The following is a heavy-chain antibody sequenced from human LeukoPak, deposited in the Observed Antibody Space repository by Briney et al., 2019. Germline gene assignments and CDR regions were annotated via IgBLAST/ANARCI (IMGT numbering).Heavy chain of an antibody. CDR1: GGSISSSSYY. J-gene: IGHJ4*02. CDR3: ARGGDYGDYVAY. V-gene: IGHV4-39*07. CDR2: IYYSGST. Sequence: SETLSLTCTVSGGSISSSSYYWGWIRQPPGKGLEWIGSIYYSGSTYYNPSLKSRVTISVDTSKNQFSLKLSSVTAADTAVYYCARGGDYGDYVAYWGQGTLVTVSS. D-gene: IGHD4-17*01.